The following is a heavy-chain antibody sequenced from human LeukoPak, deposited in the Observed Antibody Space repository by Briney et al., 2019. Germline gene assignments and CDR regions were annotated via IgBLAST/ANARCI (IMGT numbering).Heavy chain of an antibody. J-gene: IGHJ5*02. CDR2: ISHSGST. D-gene: IGHD3-3*01. Sequence: PSETLSLTCTVSGGSISSGGYYWSWIRQPPGKGLEWIGYISHSGSTYYNPSPKSRVTISVDRSKNQFSLKLNSVTAADTAVYYCARDSGPVRNGNNFGVALNWFDPWGQGSLVTVSS. CDR1: GGSISSGGYY. CDR3: ARDSGPVRNGNNFGVALNWFDP. V-gene: IGHV4-30-2*01.